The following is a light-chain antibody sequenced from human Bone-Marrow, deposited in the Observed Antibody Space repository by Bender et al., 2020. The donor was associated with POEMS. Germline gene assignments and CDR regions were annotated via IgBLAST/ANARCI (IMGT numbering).Light chain of an antibody. Sequence: QSALTQPASVSGSPGQSITIPCTGTRSNVGSYNLVSWYQHHPGKAPKVLIYEVTKRPSGVSNRFSGSKSGNTASLTISGLQAEDEADYYCSSYTFSSGEVFGGGTKLTVL. CDR2: EVT. CDR1: RSNVGSYNL. V-gene: IGLV2-14*02. CDR3: SSYTFSSGEV. J-gene: IGLJ2*01.